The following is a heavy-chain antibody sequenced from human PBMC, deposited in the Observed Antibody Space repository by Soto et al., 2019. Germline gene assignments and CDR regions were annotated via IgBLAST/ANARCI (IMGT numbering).Heavy chain of an antibody. V-gene: IGHV3-23*01. Sequence: HPGGSLRLSXAASGFTFSSYAMSWVRQAPGKGLEWVSAISGSGGSTYYADSVKGRFTISRDNSKNTLYLQMNSLRAEDTAVYYCAKDSYYYDSSGYPYYFDYWGQGTLVTVSS. J-gene: IGHJ4*02. CDR2: ISGSGGST. CDR3: AKDSYYYDSSGYPYYFDY. CDR1: GFTFSSYA. D-gene: IGHD3-22*01.